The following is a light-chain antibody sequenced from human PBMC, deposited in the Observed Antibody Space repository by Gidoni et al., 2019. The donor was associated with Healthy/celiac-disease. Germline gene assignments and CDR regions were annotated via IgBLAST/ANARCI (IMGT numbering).Light chain of an antibody. Sequence: DIQLTQSPSFLSASVGDRVTITCRASQGISCYLAWYHQKPGKAPKLLIYAASTLQSGVPSRFSGSGSGTEFTLTISSLQPEDFSTYYCQQLNSYPRTFXXXTKVEIK. V-gene: IGKV1-9*01. CDR2: AAS. CDR1: QGISCY. CDR3: QQLNSYPRT. J-gene: IGKJ1*01.